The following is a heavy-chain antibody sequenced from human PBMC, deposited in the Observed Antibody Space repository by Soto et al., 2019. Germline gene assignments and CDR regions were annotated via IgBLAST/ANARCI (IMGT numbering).Heavy chain of an antibody. J-gene: IGHJ6*02. Sequence: QVQLVQSGGEVTKPGASVKVSCKSSGYTFTSYGVSWVRQAPGQGLEWLGWISVYTGNTKQAQKWQERVTLATEAFTSIALLELRIMRSYDSAVYYCARDRCTTDKCYTHHFDVWGQGTTVTVSS. CDR2: ISVYTGNT. CDR1: GYTFTSYG. D-gene: IGHD2-8*01. CDR3: ARDRCTTDKCYTHHFDV. V-gene: IGHV1-18*04.